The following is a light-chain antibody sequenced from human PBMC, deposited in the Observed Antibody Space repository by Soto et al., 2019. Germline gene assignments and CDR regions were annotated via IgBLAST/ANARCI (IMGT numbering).Light chain of an antibody. Sequence: EIVLTQSPATRSLSPGERASLSCRASQSVSSYFAWYQQKPGQAPRLLLYDASNRATGIPARFSGSGSGTDFTLTISSLEPEDFAVYYCQQRSNWPPTFGQGTRLEIK. CDR2: DAS. CDR1: QSVSSY. V-gene: IGKV3-11*01. CDR3: QQRSNWPPT. J-gene: IGKJ5*01.